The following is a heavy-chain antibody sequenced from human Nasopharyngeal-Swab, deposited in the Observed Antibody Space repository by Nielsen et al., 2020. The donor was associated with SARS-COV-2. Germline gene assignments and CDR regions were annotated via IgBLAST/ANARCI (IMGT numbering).Heavy chain of an antibody. Sequence: GGSLRLSCAASGFTFSSYGMHWVRQAPGKGLEWVAVIWYDGSNKCYADSVKGRFTISRDNSKNTLYLQMNSLRAEDTAVYYCARDSGYCSGGSCYSDYFDYWGQGTLVTVSS. D-gene: IGHD2-15*01. V-gene: IGHV3-33*01. CDR2: IWYDGSNK. J-gene: IGHJ4*02. CDR1: GFTFSSYG. CDR3: ARDSGYCSGGSCYSDYFDY.